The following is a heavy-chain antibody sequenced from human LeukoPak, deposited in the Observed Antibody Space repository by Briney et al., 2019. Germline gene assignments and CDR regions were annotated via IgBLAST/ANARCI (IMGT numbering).Heavy chain of an antibody. V-gene: IGHV3-23*01. D-gene: IGHD3-10*01. CDR3: AKVWAHDGSGNPYWHFDL. Sequence: GGSLRLSCSASGFTFSSYAMSWVRQAPGKGLEWVSAIRASGGTAYYADSGKGRFTISGDNSKNTLYLQMNSLRAEDTAVYYCAKVWAHDGSGNPYWHFDLWGRGTLVTVSS. J-gene: IGHJ2*01. CDR1: GFTFSSYA. CDR2: IRASGGTA.